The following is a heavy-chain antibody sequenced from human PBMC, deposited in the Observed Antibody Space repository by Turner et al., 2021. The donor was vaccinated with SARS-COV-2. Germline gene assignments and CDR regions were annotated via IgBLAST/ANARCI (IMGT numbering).Heavy chain of an antibody. V-gene: IGHV4-59*01. D-gene: IGHD1-26*01. CDR1: GASISSYY. CDR3: AREPTNNWFDP. CDR2: IYYRGST. Sequence: QVLLQASGPGLVKPSETLSLTCTVSGASISSYYWAWIRQPPGKRLEWIGYIYYRGSTNYNPSLKSRVTISVDTSKNQFSLKLTSVTAADTAVYFCAREPTNNWFDPWARGPWSPSPQ. J-gene: IGHJ5*02.